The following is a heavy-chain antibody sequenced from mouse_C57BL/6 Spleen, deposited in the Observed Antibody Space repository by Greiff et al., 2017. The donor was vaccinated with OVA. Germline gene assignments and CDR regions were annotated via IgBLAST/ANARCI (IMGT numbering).Heavy chain of an antibody. CDR3: ASHYCGRNYGYIDV. D-gene: IGHD1-1*01. J-gene: IGHJ1*03. CDR2: IDPSDSYT. V-gene: IGHV1-69*01. Sequence: QVQLQQSGAELVMPGASVKLSCKASGYTFTSYWMHWVKQRPGQGLEWIGEIDPSDSYTNYNQKFKGKSTLTVDKSSSTAYMQLSSLTSEDSAVYYCASHYCGRNYGYIDVWGKGTTVTVSS. CDR1: GYTFTSYW.